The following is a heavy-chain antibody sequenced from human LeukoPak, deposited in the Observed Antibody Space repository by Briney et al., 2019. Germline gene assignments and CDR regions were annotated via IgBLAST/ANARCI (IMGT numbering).Heavy chain of an antibody. J-gene: IGHJ5*02. V-gene: IGHV1-69*05. D-gene: IGHD3-16*01. CDR2: IIPIFGTA. CDR1: GGTFNSYA. Sequence: AASVKVSCKASGGTFNSYAISWVRQAPGQGLEWMGGIIPIFGTANYAQKFQGRVTITTDESTSTAYMELSSLRSEDTAVYYCARDGVGWFDPWGQGTLVTVSS. CDR3: ARDGVGWFDP.